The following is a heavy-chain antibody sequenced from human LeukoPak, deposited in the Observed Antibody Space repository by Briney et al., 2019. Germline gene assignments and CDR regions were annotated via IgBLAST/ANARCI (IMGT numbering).Heavy chain of an antibody. CDR3: ARDRLGWYLDL. CDR2: IYYSGST. J-gene: IGHJ2*01. CDR1: GGSISSYY. Sequence: SETLSLTCTVSGGSISSYYWSWIRQPPGKGLEWIGYIYYSGSTNYNPSLRSRLTISVDTSKKHFSLKLSSVTAADTAVYYCARDRLGWYLDLWGRGTLVTVSS. V-gene: IGHV4-59*01.